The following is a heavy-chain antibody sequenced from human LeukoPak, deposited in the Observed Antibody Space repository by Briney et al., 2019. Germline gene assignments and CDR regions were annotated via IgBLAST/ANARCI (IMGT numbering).Heavy chain of an antibody. J-gene: IGHJ3*02. CDR2: IGTAGDA. Sequence: GGSLRLSCAASGFTFSNYDMHWVRQAPGKGLEWVSGIGTAGDAYYLDSVKGRFTISRENAKNSFYLQMNSLRAGDTAVYYCARDGRRRAFDIWGQRTMVTVSS. D-gene: IGHD3/OR15-3a*01. CDR1: GFTFSNYD. V-gene: IGHV3-13*01. CDR3: ARDGRRRAFDI.